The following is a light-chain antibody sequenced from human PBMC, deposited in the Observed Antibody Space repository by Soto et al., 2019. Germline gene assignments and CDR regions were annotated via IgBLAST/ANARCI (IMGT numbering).Light chain of an antibody. Sequence: EIVLTQSPGSLSLSPGERATLSCRASQSVSSTFFAWYQQRPDQAHRLLMYGASSRATGIPERCSGSGSGTYITLTISRLGPEDFAVYYCPQFDSSVKFGQGTKVEIK. CDR1: QSVSSTF. V-gene: IGKV3-20*01. CDR3: PQFDSSVK. J-gene: IGKJ1*01. CDR2: GAS.